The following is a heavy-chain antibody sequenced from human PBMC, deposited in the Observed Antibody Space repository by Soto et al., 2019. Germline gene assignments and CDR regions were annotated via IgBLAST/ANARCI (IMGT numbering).Heavy chain of an antibody. CDR1: GFTFSSYG. Sequence: GGSLRLSCAASGFTFSSYGMHWVRQAPGKGLEWVAVIWYDGSNKYYADSVKGRFTISRDNSKNTLYLQMNSLRAEDTAVYYCARDLRASGAVVAATPDYWGQGTLVTVSS. D-gene: IGHD2-15*01. J-gene: IGHJ4*02. V-gene: IGHV3-33*01. CDR2: IWYDGSNK. CDR3: ARDLRASGAVVAATPDY.